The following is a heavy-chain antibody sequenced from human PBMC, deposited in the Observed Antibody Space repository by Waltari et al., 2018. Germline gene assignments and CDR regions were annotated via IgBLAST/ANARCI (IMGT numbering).Heavy chain of an antibody. Sequence: EVQLVESGGGLVQPGGSLRLSCAASGFPFSSSWMDWVRQAPGGGLEWVANIKEDGSEKYYVDSVKGRFIISRDNAKNSLYLQMTSLRVEDTAVYYCSRRLDAWGQGTTVTVSS. CDR3: SRRLDA. J-gene: IGHJ6*02. CDR1: GFPFSSSW. CDR2: IKEDGSEK. V-gene: IGHV3-7*01.